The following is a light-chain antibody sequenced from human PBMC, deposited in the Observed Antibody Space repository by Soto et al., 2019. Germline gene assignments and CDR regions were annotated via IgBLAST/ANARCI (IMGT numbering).Light chain of an antibody. CDR3: QKCDSSPLT. CDR2: AAS. CDR1: HDIANY. Sequence: DVQMTQSPSSLSASVGDRVTITCRASHDIANYLVWYQQKPGKAPQVLIYAASTLQSGVPSRFSGSGSGTDFTLTISSLQPEDVATYYCQKCDSSPLTFGGGTKVDI. V-gene: IGKV1-27*01. J-gene: IGKJ4*01.